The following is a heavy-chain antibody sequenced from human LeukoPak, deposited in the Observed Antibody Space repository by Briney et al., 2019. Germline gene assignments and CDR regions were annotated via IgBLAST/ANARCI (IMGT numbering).Heavy chain of an antibody. Sequence: ASVKVSCKASGGTFSSYTISWVRQAPGQGLEWMGGIIPILGIANYAQKFQGRVTITADKSTSIAYMELSSLRSEDTAVYYCARDASIAVAGTPFRYFDYWGQGTLVTVSS. CDR1: GGTFSSYT. V-gene: IGHV1-69*10. D-gene: IGHD6-19*01. CDR2: IIPILGIA. CDR3: ARDASIAVAGTPFRYFDY. J-gene: IGHJ4*02.